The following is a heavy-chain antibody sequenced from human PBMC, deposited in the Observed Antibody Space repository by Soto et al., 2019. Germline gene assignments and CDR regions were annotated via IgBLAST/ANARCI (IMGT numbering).Heavy chain of an antibody. Sequence: SETLSLTCAVYGGSFSGYYWSWIRQPPGKGLEWIGEINHSGSTKYNPYLKSRVTISVDTSKNQFSRNLSSVTAADTAVYYCARGGGAEATEDAEYFQHWGQGTLVTVSS. CDR2: INHSGST. V-gene: IGHV4-34*01. CDR3: ARGGGAEATEDAEYFQH. D-gene: IGHD1-26*01. J-gene: IGHJ1*01. CDR1: GGSFSGYY.